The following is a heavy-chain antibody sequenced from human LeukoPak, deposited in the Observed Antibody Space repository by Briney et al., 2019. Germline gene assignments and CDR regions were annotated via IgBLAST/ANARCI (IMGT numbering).Heavy chain of an antibody. J-gene: IGHJ5*02. V-gene: IGHV4-30-4*08. CDR2: IYYSGTT. CDR1: GGSISSGDYY. Sequence: SQTLSLTCTVSGGSISSGDYYWSWIRQPPGKGLEWIGYIYYSGTTYYNPSLKSRVTISVDTSKDQFSLKLSSVSTADTAAYYCARAPLTTEGANWFDPWGQGTLATVSS. CDR3: ARAPLTTEGANWFDP. D-gene: IGHD4-11*01.